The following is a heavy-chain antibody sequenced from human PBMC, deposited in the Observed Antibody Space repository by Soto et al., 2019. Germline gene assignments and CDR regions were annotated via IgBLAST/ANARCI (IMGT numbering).Heavy chain of an antibody. CDR3: ARGVVGTRDDWGPLFDY. D-gene: IGHD1-26*01. CDR2: INHSGST. J-gene: IGHJ4*02. CDR1: GGSFSGYY. V-gene: IGHV4-34*01. Sequence: PSETLSLTCAVYGGSFSGYYWSWIRQPPGKGLEWIGEINHSGSTNYNPSLKSRVTISVDTSKNQFSLKLSSVTAADTAVYYCARGVVGTRDDWGPLFDYWGQGTLVTVSS.